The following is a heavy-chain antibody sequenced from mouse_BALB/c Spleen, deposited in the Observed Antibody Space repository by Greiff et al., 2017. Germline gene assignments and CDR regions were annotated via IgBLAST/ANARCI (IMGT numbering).Heavy chain of an antibody. D-gene: IGHD2-4*01. CDR3: ARQRDYGYYAMDY. CDR2: INSNGGST. Sequence: EVQGVESGGGLVKLGGSLKLSCAASGFTFSSYYMSWVRQTPEKRLELVAAINSNGGSTYYPDTVKGRFTISRDNAKNTLYLQMISLKSEDTALYYCARQRDYGYYAMDYWGQGTSVTVSS. CDR1: GFTFSSYY. J-gene: IGHJ4*01. V-gene: IGHV5-6-2*01.